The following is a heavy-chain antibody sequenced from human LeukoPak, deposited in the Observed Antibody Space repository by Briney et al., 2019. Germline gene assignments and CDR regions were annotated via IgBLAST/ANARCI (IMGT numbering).Heavy chain of an antibody. V-gene: IGHV4-31*03. CDR1: GGSISSGGYY. Sequence: SETLSLTCTVSGGSISSGGYYWSWIRQHPGKGLEWIGYIYYSGSTYYNPSLKSRVTISVDTSKNQFSLKLGSVPAADTAVYYCARNGDYEIGPFDYWGQGTLVTVSS. CDR2: IYYSGST. D-gene: IGHD4-17*01. J-gene: IGHJ4*02. CDR3: ARNGDYEIGPFDY.